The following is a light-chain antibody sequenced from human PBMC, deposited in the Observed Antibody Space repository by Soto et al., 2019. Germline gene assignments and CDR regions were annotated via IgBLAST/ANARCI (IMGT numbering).Light chain of an antibody. CDR2: GAS. J-gene: IGKJ2*01. V-gene: IGKV3-20*01. CDR1: QSVRNSY. CDR3: QQYGSSPYT. Sequence: EILLTQSPVTLSLSPGERATLSCRASQSVRNSYLAWYQQKPGQAPRLLIYGASGRATGIPDRFSGSGSGTDFTLTISRLEPEDFAVYYCQQYGSSPYTFGQGTKLEI.